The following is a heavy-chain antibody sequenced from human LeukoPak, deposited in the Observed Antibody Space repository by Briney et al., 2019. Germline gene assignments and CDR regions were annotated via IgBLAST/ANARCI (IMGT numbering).Heavy chain of an antibody. D-gene: IGHD2-15*01. Sequence: PGGSLRLSCAASGFTFSSYTMNWVRQAPGKGLEWVSSITRSSIFIYYSDSVKGRFTISRDNAKNSLYLQMNSLRVEDTAVYYCARRIKYCSGGDCYSASALLTPYYYYYMDVWGKGTTVTVSS. CDR3: ARRIKYCSGGDCYSASALLTPYYYYYMDV. CDR2: ITRSSIFI. CDR1: GFTFSSYT. J-gene: IGHJ6*03. V-gene: IGHV3-21*01.